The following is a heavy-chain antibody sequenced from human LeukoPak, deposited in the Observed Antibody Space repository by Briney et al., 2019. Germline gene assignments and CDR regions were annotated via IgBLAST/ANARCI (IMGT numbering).Heavy chain of an antibody. CDR1: GGSISSYY. Sequence: SETLSLTCTVSGGSISSYYWSWIRQPPGKGLEWIGYIYYSGSTNYNPSLKSRVTISVDTSKNQFSLRLTSVTAADTAVYYCASGRGSTYYDILTGHYYFDYWGQGTLVTVSS. V-gene: IGHV4-59*01. CDR3: ASGRGSTYYDILTGHYYFDY. J-gene: IGHJ4*02. CDR2: IYYSGST. D-gene: IGHD3-9*01.